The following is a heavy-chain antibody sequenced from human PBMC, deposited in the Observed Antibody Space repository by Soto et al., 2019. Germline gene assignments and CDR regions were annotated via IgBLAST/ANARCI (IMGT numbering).Heavy chain of an antibody. D-gene: IGHD7-27*01. CDR1: GGSISNHY. J-gene: IGHJ4*02. Sequence: QVQLQESGPGLVKPSETLSLTCTVSGGSISNHYWSWIRQPPGKGLEWIGYIYYNGNSNYNPSLKSRVTMSLDTSKIQISLKFRSVTAADTAVYYCTRANWYSEYWGQGTLVTVSS. CDR2: IYYNGNS. CDR3: TRANWYSEY. V-gene: IGHV4-59*11.